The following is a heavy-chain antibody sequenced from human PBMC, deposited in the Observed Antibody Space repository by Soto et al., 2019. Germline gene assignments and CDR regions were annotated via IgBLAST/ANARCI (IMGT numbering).Heavy chain of an antibody. CDR3: ARHKEVLVASLSYGLDV. J-gene: IGHJ6*02. D-gene: IGHD2-2*01. Sequence: SETLSLTCSVSNDSISSSRYYWGWIRQPPGKGLEWIGSIYYTGDTYYNPSLKSRVTISVDTSKNQFSLKLTSVTAADTSVYFCARHKEVLVASLSYGLDVWGQGTTVTVSS. CDR2: IYYTGDT. V-gene: IGHV4-39*01. CDR1: NDSISSSRYY.